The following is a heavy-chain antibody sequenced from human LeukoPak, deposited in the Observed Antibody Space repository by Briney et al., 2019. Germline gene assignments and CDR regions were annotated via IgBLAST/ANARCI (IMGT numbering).Heavy chain of an antibody. CDR1: GFTFSSYS. D-gene: IGHD1-26*01. Sequence: GSLRLSCAASGFTFSSYSMNWVRQAPGKGLEWVSSISSSSSYIYYADSVKGRFTISRDNAKNSLYLQMNSLRAEDTAVYYCARDSLVGATGYWGQGTLVTVSS. J-gene: IGHJ4*02. V-gene: IGHV3-21*01. CDR2: ISSSSSYI. CDR3: ARDSLVGATGY.